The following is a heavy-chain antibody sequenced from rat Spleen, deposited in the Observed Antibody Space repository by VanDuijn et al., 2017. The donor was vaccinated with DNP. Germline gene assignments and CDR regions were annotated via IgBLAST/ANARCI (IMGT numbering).Heavy chain of an antibody. Sequence: EVQLVESGGDFVQPGGSLIFSCAGSGFTFSDYYMAWVRQAPRLGLEWVATVNYDGGITYYRDSVKGRFTISRDNAESALYLRMDSLRSEDTATYYCTRHDYSNYYFDYWGRGVMVTVSS. CDR1: GFTFSDYY. CDR2: VNYDGGIT. J-gene: IGHJ2*01. D-gene: IGHD1-8*01. CDR3: TRHDYSNYYFDY. V-gene: IGHV5-7*01.